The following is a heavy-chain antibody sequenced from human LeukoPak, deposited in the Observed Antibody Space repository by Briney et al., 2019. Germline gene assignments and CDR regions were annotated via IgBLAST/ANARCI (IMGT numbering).Heavy chain of an antibody. V-gene: IGHV3-30-3*01. CDR2: ISYDGSNK. CDR3: AEPGPGGPPAYLDS. J-gene: IGHJ4*02. CDR1: GFTFSSYA. D-gene: IGHD1-14*01. Sequence: PGGSLRLSCAASGFTFSSYAMHWVRQAPGKGLEWVAVISYDGSNKYYADSVKGRFTTSRDNSKNTLYLQMNSLRAEDTAVYYCAEPGPGGPPAYLDSWGQGTLVTVSS.